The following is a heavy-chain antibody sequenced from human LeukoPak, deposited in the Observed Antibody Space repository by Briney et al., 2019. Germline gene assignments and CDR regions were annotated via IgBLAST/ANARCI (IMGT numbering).Heavy chain of an antibody. CDR2: ISGSGTRI. V-gene: IGHV3-23*01. J-gene: IGHJ4*02. CDR3: ATGHGDWAGNYFVH. Sequence: RPGGSLRLSCAPSEFTLSDHWMSWVRQAPGKGLEWVSSISGSGTRIHYADFVKGRFSSSRDNSNNILYLEIFSLRAEDTAVYYCATGHGDWAGNYFVHWGLGTLVSVST. D-gene: IGHD4-17*01. CDR1: EFTLSDHW.